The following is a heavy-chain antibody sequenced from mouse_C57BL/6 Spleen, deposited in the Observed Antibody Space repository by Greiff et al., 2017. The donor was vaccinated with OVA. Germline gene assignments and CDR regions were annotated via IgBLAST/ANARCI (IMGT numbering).Heavy chain of an antibody. Sequence: QVTLKECGPGLLQSSQTLSLTCSFSGFSLSTSGMGVSWHRQPSGLGMEWLAHIYWIDDMRYHPSLKSRLSISKDTSRNQVFLKITSVDTADTATYYCARRGYDGYTMDYWGQGTSVTVSS. CDR2: IYWIDDM. V-gene: IGHV8-12*01. CDR3: ARRGYDGYTMDY. CDR1: GFSLSTSGMG. J-gene: IGHJ4*01. D-gene: IGHD2-3*01.